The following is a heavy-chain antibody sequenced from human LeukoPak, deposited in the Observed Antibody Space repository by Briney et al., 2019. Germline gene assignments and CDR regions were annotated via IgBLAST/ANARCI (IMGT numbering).Heavy chain of an antibody. Sequence: PSETLSLTCAVYGGPFSAYYWSWIRQPPGKGLEWIGEINHSGSTNYNPSFKSRVTISVDTSKNQFSLNLNSVTAADTAVYYCARSPYMDVWGKGTTVTVSS. J-gene: IGHJ6*03. CDR2: INHSGST. CDR3: ARSPYMDV. V-gene: IGHV4-34*01. CDR1: GGPFSAYY.